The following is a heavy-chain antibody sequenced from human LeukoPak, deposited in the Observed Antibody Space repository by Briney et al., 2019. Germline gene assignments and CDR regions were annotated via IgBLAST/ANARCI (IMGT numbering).Heavy chain of an antibody. Sequence: LSETLSLTCTVSGGSISSYYWSWIRQPPGKGLEWIGYIYYSGSTNYNPSLKSRVTISVDTSKNQFSLKLSSVTAADTAVYYCAREGAYYDFWSRMDVWGQGTTVTVSS. D-gene: IGHD3-3*01. CDR1: GGSISSYY. CDR3: AREGAYYDFWSRMDV. CDR2: IYYSGST. V-gene: IGHV4-59*01. J-gene: IGHJ6*02.